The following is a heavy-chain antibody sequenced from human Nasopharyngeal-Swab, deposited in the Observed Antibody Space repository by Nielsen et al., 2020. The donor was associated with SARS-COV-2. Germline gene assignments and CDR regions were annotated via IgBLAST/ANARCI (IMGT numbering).Heavy chain of an antibody. CDR1: GFTFSSYA. V-gene: IGHV3-23*01. J-gene: IGHJ4*02. Sequence: GESLKISCAASGFTFSSYAMSWVRQAPGKGLEWVSAISGGGGSTYYADSVKGRFTISRDNAKNTLYLQMNSLRVEDTAVYYCVKHQGSSSDQWGQGTLVTVSS. CDR2: ISGGGGST. CDR3: VKHQGSSSDQ.